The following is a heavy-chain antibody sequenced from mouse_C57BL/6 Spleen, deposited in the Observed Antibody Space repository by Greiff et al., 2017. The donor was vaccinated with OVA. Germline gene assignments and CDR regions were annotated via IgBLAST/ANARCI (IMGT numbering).Heavy chain of an antibody. D-gene: IGHD1-1*01. J-gene: IGHJ4*01. Sequence: VQLQQPGAELVKPGASVKLSCKASGYTFTSYWMQWVKQRPGQGLEWIGEIDPSDSYTNYNQKFKGKATLTVDTSSSTAYMQLSSLTSEDSAVYYCARSPSTVVATDYAMDYWGQGTSVTVSS. V-gene: IGHV1-50*01. CDR3: ARSPSTVVATDYAMDY. CDR1: GYTFTSYW. CDR2: IDPSDSYT.